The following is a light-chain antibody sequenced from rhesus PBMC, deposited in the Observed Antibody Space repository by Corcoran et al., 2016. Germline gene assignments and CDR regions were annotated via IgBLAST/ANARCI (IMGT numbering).Light chain of an antibody. V-gene: IGLV2-32*01. J-gene: IGLJ1*01. CDR3: CSYAGSYTFI. CDR1: SSDIGGYNY. CDR2: EVS. Sequence: QAALTQPRSVSGSPGQSVTISCTGTSSDIGGYNYVSWYQQHPGTAPKLMIYEVSKLPSGVSDRFSGSKSGNTASLTISGLQAEDEADYYCCSYAGSYTFIFGAGTRLTVL.